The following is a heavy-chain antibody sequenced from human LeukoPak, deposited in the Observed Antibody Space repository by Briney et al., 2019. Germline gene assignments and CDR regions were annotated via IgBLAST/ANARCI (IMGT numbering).Heavy chain of an antibody. CDR1: GGTFSSNA. J-gene: IGHJ6*04. V-gene: IGHV1-69*13. D-gene: IGHD2-2*01. CDR2: IIPIFGTA. Sequence: GASVKVSCKASGGTFSSNAISWVRQAPGQGLEWMGGIIPIFGTANYAQKFQGRVTITADESTSTAYMELSSLRSEDTAVYYCASSRGCSSTSCYVGGGWYYYYGMDVWGKGTTVTVSS. CDR3: ASSRGCSSTSCYVGGGWYYYYGMDV.